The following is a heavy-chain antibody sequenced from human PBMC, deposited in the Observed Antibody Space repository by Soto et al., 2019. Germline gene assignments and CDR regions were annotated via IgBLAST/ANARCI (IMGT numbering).Heavy chain of an antibody. CDR3: ARAFARDGYNYVFFDY. CDR1: GFTVSSNY. CDR2: IYSGGST. J-gene: IGHJ4*02. D-gene: IGHD5-12*01. V-gene: IGHV3-53*01. Sequence: GGSLRLSCAASGFTVSSNYMSWVRQAPGKGLEWVSVIYSGGSTYYADSVKGRFTISRDNSKNTLYLQMNSLRADDTAVYYCARAFARDGYNYVFFDYWGQGTLVTVSS.